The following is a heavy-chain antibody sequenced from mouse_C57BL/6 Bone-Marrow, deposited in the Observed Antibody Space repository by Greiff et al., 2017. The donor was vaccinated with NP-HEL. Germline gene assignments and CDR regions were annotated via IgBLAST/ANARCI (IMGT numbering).Heavy chain of an antibody. CDR1: GYTFTDYY. CDR2: INPYNGGT. V-gene: IGHV1-19*01. J-gene: IGHJ4*01. D-gene: IGHD1-1*01. Sequence: EVQLQQSGPVLVKPGASVKMSCKASGYTFTDYYMNWVKQSHGKSLEWIGVINPYNGGTSYNQKFKGKATLTVDKSSSTAYMELNSLTSEDSAVYYCASSYGAMDYWGQGTSVTVSS. CDR3: ASSYGAMDY.